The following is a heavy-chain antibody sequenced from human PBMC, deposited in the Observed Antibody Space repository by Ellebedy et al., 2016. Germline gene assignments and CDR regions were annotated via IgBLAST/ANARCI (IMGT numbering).Heavy chain of an antibody. CDR2: VSDNGGST. CDR3: ARHSSEGDYGDYPYYYYMDV. CDR1: RFTFSNYA. Sequence: GESLKISXAASRFTFSNYAMGWVRQAPGKGLEWVSGVSDNGGSTYYADSVKGRFTISRDNSKNTLYLQMSSLRAEDTAVYYCARHSSEGDYGDYPYYYYMDVWGRGTTVTVSS. V-gene: IGHV3-23*01. J-gene: IGHJ6*03. D-gene: IGHD4-17*01.